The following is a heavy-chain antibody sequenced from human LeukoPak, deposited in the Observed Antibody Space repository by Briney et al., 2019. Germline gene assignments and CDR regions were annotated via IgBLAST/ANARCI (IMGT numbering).Heavy chain of an antibody. J-gene: IGHJ4*02. CDR1: GFTFSSYW. D-gene: IGHD4-17*01. Sequence: GGSLRLSCAASGFTFSSYWMSWVRQAPGKGLEWVANIKQDGSEKYYVDSVKGRFTISRDNAKNSLYLQMNSLRAEDTAVYYCARFAYDYGDYFLDYWGQGTLVTVSS. CDR2: IKQDGSEK. CDR3: ARFAYDYGDYFLDY. V-gene: IGHV3-7*03.